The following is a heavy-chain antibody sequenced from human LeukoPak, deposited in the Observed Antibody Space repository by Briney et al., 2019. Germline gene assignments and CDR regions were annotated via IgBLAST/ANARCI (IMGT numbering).Heavy chain of an antibody. V-gene: IGHV3-23*01. D-gene: IGHD2-2*03. J-gene: IGHJ5*02. CDR3: TKDGYGPYYGNWFDP. CDR2: LCGRGGST. CDR1: GFTFNSYA. Sequence: GGSLRLSCAPSGFTFNSYAMNWVRQAPGKGLVWVSGLCGRGGSTYYADSVKGRFTISRDNTKNTLYLQMNSLRAEDTAVYYCTKDGYGPYYGNWFDPWGQGTLVTVSS.